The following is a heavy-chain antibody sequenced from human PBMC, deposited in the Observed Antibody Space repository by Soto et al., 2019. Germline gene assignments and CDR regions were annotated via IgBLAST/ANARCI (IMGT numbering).Heavy chain of an antibody. D-gene: IGHD3-22*01. CDR1: GFSLCRYS. CDR3: ARDRSYYDSSGSYSPPY. Sequence: GGAPRLSRAASGFSLCRYSLKSGRPAPGKGLEWVSAISGSAATTHFADSVKGRFTISRDNSKNTLYLQMNSLRAEDTAVYYCARDRSYYDSSGSYSPPYWGQGTLVTVSS. J-gene: IGHJ4*02. V-gene: IGHV3-23*01. CDR2: ISGSAATT.